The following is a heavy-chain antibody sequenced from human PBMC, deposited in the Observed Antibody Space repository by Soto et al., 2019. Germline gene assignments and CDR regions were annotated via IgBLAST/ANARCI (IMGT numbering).Heavy chain of an antibody. D-gene: IGHD6-19*01. CDR2: INPNGGST. V-gene: IGHV1-46*01. CDR3: AREKWQVRRNDPFDI. Sequence: QVQLVQSGAEVKKPGASVKVSCKASGYTFINYYMHWVRQAPGQGLEWMGIINPNGGSTTYAQKFQGRVTLTRDTSTNTDNMELSSLRSEDTAVYYCAREKWQVRRNDPFDIWGQGTMVTVYS. J-gene: IGHJ3*02. CDR1: GYTFINYY.